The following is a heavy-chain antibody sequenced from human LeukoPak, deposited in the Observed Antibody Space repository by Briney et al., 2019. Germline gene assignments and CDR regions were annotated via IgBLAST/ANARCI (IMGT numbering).Heavy chain of an antibody. D-gene: IGHD3-3*01. V-gene: IGHV1-2*02. Sequence: GASVKVSCKASGYTFTGYYMHWVRQAPGQGLEWMGWINPNSGGTNSAQKFQGRVTMTRDTSISTAYMELTRLRSDDTAVYYCARAADDPSYYYYYMDVWGKGTTVTISS. CDR2: INPNSGGT. CDR1: GYTFTGYY. J-gene: IGHJ6*03. CDR3: ARAADDPSYYYYYMDV.